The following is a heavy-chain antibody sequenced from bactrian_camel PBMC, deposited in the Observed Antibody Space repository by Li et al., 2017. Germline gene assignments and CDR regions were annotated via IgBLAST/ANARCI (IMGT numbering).Heavy chain of an antibody. CDR1: VFTFSTYW. Sequence: HVQLVESGGGLVQPGGSLRLSCAASVFTFSTYWMYWVRQAPGKGLEWVSGIKKDGVSTYCADSVKGRFTISRDNAKNTLYLHMNSLKTEDTAVYYCATDPRGCSGDYCYWRGYGMDYWGKGTQVTVS. J-gene: IGHJ7*01. V-gene: IGHV3S1*01. CDR2: IKKDGVST. D-gene: IGHD2*01.